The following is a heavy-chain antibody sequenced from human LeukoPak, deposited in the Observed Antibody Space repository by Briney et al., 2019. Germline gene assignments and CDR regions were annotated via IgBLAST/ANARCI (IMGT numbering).Heavy chain of an antibody. CDR3: ATGTKDFDY. Sequence: SVKVSCKASGGTFSSYAISWVRQAPGQGLEWTGRIIPIFGTANYAQKFQGRVTITADKSTSTAYMELSSLRSEDTAVYYCATGTKDFDYWGQGTLVTVSS. J-gene: IGHJ4*02. D-gene: IGHD1-26*01. CDR2: IIPIFGTA. V-gene: IGHV1-69*06. CDR1: GGTFSSYA.